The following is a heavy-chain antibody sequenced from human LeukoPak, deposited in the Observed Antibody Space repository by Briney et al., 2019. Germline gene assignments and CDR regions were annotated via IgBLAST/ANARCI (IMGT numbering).Heavy chain of an antibody. CDR3: ARDLGGPGDD. D-gene: IGHD3-16*01. Sequence: EASVKVSCKASGGTFSSYAISWVRQAPGQGLEWMGGIIPIFGTANYAQKFQGRVAITADESTSTAYMELSSLRSADTAVYYCARDLGGPGDDWGQGTLVTVSS. V-gene: IGHV1-69*13. CDR2: IIPIFGTA. CDR1: GGTFSSYA. J-gene: IGHJ4*02.